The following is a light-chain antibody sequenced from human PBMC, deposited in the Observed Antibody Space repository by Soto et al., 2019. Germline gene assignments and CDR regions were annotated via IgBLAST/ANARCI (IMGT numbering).Light chain of an antibody. V-gene: IGLV2-14*01. CDR1: SSDVGGYNY. CDR3: SSYTSSSTLGHVV. CDR2: DVS. Sequence: QSALTQPASVSGSPGQSITISCTGTSSDVGGYNYVSWYQQHPGKAPKFMIYDVSNRPSGVSNRFSGSKSGNTASLTISGLQAEDEADYSSSSYTSSSTLGHVVFGGGTKVTVL. J-gene: IGLJ2*01.